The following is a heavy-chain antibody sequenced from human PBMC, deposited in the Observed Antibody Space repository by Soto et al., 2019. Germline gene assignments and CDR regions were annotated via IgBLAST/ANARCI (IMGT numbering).Heavy chain of an antibody. CDR2: ISYDGSNK. V-gene: IGHV3-30*18. J-gene: IGHJ4*02. CDR1: GFTFSSYG. CDR3: ANDIGRSDY. D-gene: IGHD2-15*01. Sequence: QVQLVESGGGVVQPGRSLRLSCAASGFTFSSYGMHWVRQAPGKGLEWVAVISYDGSNKYYADSVKGRFTISRDNSKNTLYLQMNSLRAEDTAVYYCANDIGRSDYWGQGTLVTVSS.